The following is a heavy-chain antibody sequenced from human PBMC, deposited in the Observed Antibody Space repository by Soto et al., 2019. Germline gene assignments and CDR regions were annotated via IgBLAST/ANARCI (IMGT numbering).Heavy chain of an antibody. D-gene: IGHD6-6*01. CDR3: AKDLTRQLAYWLDP. CDR2: FDPEGGGT. CDR1: GYTFTSYY. V-gene: IGHV1-2*02. J-gene: IGHJ5*02. Sequence: GASVKVSCKASGYTFTSYYMHWVRQAPGQGLEWMGWFDPEGGGTEYAQKFQGRVTLTRDTSTATAYLTLTSLTSEDTALYYCAKDLTRQLAYWLDPWGQGTQVTVS.